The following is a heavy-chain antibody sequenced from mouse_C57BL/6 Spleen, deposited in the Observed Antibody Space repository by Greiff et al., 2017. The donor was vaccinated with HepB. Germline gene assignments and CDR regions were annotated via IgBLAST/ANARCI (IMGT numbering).Heavy chain of an antibody. D-gene: IGHD2-4*01. CDR1: GYSITSGYY. CDR2: ISYDGSN. Sequence: DVKLQESGPGLVKPSQSLSLTCSVTGYSITSGYYWNWIRQFPGNKLEWMGYISYDGSNNYNPSLKNRISITRDTSKNQFFLKLNSVTTEDTATYYCARDPVYYDYDGGFAYWGQGTLVTVSA. J-gene: IGHJ3*01. V-gene: IGHV3-6*01. CDR3: ARDPVYYDYDGGFAY.